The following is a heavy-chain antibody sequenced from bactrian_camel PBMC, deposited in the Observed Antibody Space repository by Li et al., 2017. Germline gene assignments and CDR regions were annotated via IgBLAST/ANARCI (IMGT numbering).Heavy chain of an antibody. CDR1: GITYITYC. D-gene: IGHD2*01. Sequence: VQLVESGGGSVQAGGSLRLSCEVFGITYITYCMGWFRQAPGKEHEGVAAVDSDGRPTYAASVKGRFSISVDNAKNTLYLQMNSLKPEDTGVYYCYQGAWYANAAKPPTQGTQVTVS. J-gene: IGHJ4*01. CDR2: VDSDGRP. V-gene: IGHV3S53*01.